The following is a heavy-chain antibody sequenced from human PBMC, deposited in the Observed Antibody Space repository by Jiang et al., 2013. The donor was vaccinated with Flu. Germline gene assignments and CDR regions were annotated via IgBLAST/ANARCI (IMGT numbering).Heavy chain of an antibody. CDR1: GYTFTGYY. CDR2: INPNSGGT. Sequence: SGAEVKKPGASVKVSCKASGYTFTGYYMHWVRQAPGQGLEWMGRINPNSGGTNYAQKFQGRVTMTRDTSISTAYMELSRLRSDDTAVYYCAKTREYSGSSHPLYYYYGMDVWGQGTTVTVSS. D-gene: IGHD5-12*01. CDR3: AKTREYSGSSHPLYYYYGMDV. J-gene: IGHJ6*02. V-gene: IGHV1-2*06.